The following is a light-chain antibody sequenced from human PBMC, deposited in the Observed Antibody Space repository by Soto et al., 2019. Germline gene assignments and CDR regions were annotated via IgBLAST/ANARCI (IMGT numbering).Light chain of an antibody. J-gene: IGLJ3*02. V-gene: IGLV7-46*01. CDR2: ETS. Sequence: QSVVTQEPSLTVSPGGTVTLTCGSSTGAVTSGHSPYWFQQKPGQAPRTVIYETSNKHSWTPAQFSGSLLGGRAALTLSGVQPEDEAEYYCLLSYSGARVFGGGTKLTVL. CDR1: TGAVTSGHS. CDR3: LLSYSGARV.